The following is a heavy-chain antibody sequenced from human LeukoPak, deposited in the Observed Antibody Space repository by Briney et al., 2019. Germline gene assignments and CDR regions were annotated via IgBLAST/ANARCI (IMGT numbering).Heavy chain of an antibody. D-gene: IGHD1-14*01. V-gene: IGHV3-66*01. CDR2: LYSGGGT. J-gene: IGHJ5*02. Sequence: PGGSLRLSCAASGFTISNNYMSWLRQAPGKGLECVSVLYSGGGTFYADSVKGRFTISRDNSKNMLFLQMNSLRAEDTAMYYCAANHPFDPWGQGTLVTVSS. CDR3: AANHPFDP. CDR1: GFTISNNY.